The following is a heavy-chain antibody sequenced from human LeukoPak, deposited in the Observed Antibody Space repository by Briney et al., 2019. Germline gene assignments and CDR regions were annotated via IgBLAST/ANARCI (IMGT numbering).Heavy chain of an antibody. CDR2: ISSSDTYI. J-gene: IGHJ4*02. Sequence: GGSLRLSCAASGFTFSSYSMTWVRQAPGKGLEWVSSISSSDTYIYYADSVKGRFTISRDNAKNSLYLQMNTLRAEDTAVYYCARDTGFPQAGTTCYWDWGQGTLVTVSS. V-gene: IGHV3-21*01. D-gene: IGHD2-2*01. CDR1: GFTFSSYS. CDR3: ARDTGFPQAGTTCYWD.